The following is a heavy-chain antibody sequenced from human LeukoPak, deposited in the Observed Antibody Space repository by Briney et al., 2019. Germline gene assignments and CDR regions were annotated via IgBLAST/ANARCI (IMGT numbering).Heavy chain of an antibody. CDR3: VRVGYSYGYGDWNHFDY. CDR1: GFTVSSNY. CDR2: IYSGGGT. Sequence: GGSLRLSCAASGFTVSSNYMSWVRQAPGKWLEWVSIIYSGGGTYYADSVKGRFTISRDNSKNTLYLQMNSLRAEDTAVYFCVRVGYSYGYGDWNHFDYWGQGTLVTVSS. J-gene: IGHJ4*02. V-gene: IGHV3-66*02. D-gene: IGHD5-18*01.